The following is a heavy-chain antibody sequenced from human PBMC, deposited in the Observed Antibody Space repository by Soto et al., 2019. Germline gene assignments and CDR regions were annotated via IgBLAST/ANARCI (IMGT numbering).Heavy chain of an antibody. CDR2: IYYSGST. D-gene: IGHD6-13*01. V-gene: IGHV4-31*03. CDR1: GGSIDSGGYS. Sequence: SETLSLTFTVSGGSIDSGGYSWSWIRQHPGKGLEWIGNIYYSGSTYYNPSLKSRVTISLDTPKSQFSLKLSSVTAADTAVYYCARYRFSASWSKFDYWGQGTLVTV. CDR3: ARYRFSASWSKFDY. J-gene: IGHJ4*02.